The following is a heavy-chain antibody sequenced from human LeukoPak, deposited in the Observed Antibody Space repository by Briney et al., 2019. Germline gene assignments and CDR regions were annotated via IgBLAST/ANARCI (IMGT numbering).Heavy chain of an antibody. CDR2: TYYRSKWYN. J-gene: IGHJ5*02. Sequence: SQTLSLTCAISGDSVSSNSAAWNWIRQSPSRGLEWLGRTYYRSKWYNDYAVSVKSRITIDPDTSKNQFSLQLNSVTPEDTAVYYCARDRGRSGSYPSWFDPWGQGTLVTVSS. CDR1: GDSVSSNSAA. D-gene: IGHD1-26*01. CDR3: ARDRGRSGSYPSWFDP. V-gene: IGHV6-1*01.